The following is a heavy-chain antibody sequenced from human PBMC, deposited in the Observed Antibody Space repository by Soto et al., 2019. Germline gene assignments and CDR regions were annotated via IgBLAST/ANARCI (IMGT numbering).Heavy chain of an antibody. CDR3: EDLSRYCTSSNCD. V-gene: IGHV3-23*01. CDR1: GFTFSSYS. CDR2: IGTSAST. Sequence: DVRLLESGGGLVQPGGSLRLSCAASGFTFSSYSMSWVRQAPGKGLEWVSTIGTSASTYYGDSVRGRFTISRDNSRNTLYLQMNSMRAEDTDVYYCEDLSRYCTSSNCDWGQGTLVTVSS. J-gene: IGHJ4*02. D-gene: IGHD2-2*01.